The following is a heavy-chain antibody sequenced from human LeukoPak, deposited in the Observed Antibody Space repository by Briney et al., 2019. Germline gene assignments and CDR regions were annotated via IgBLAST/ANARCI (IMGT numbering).Heavy chain of an antibody. V-gene: IGHV1-69*04. D-gene: IGHD4-17*01. J-gene: IGHJ6*02. CDR1: GYTLTELS. Sequence: GASVKVSCKVSGYTLTELSMHWVRQAPGKGLEWMGRIIPILGIANYAQKFQGRVTITADKSTSTAYMELSSLRSEDTAVYYCARENYGDPAGGYYYGMDVWGQGTTVTVSS. CDR2: IIPILGIA. CDR3: ARENYGDPAGGYYYGMDV.